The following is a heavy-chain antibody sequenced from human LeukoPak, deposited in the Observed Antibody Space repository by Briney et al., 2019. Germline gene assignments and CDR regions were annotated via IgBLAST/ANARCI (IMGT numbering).Heavy chain of an antibody. D-gene: IGHD2-2*01. CDR3: ARVSAAQKRSGSFGYYYGMDV. CDR1: GYTFTSYD. CDR2: MNPNSGNT. V-gene: IGHV1-8*01. Sequence: ASVKVSCKASGYTFTSYDINWVRQATGQGLEWMGWMNPNSGNTGYAQKFQGRVTMTRNTSISTAYMELSSLRSEDTAVYYCARVSAAQKRSGSFGYYYGMDVWGQGTTVTVSS. J-gene: IGHJ6*02.